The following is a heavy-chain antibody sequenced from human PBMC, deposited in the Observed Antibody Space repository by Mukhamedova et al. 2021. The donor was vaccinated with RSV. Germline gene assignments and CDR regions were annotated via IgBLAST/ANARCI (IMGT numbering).Heavy chain of an antibody. V-gene: IGHV3-48*02. CDR3: TRGSEKWLPPGGDY. Sequence: VRQAPGRGLEWISYINSISSSKYYADSVKGRFTVSRDNAKNSLYLQMNSLRDEDTAVYYCTRGSEKWLPPGGDYWGQGTLFTVSS. CDR2: INSISSSK. D-gene: IGHD6-19*01. J-gene: IGHJ4*02.